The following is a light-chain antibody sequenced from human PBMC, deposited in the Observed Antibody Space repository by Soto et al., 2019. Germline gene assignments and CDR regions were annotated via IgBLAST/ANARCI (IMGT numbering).Light chain of an antibody. CDR3: QHLRT. V-gene: IGKV1-5*01. Sequence: DIQMTQSPSTLSGSVGDRVTITCRASQTISSWLAWYQQKPGKAPKLLIYAASTLQSGVPSRFSGSGSGTDFTLTISSLQPDDSGSYYCQHLRTFGQGTKVDIK. CDR2: AAS. CDR1: QTISSW. J-gene: IGKJ1*01.